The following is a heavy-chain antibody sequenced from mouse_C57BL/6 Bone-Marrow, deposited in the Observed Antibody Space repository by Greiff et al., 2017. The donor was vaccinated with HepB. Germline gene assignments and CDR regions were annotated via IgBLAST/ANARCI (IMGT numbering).Heavy chain of an antibody. V-gene: IGHV3-1*01. J-gene: IGHJ4*01. CDR2: ISYSGST. Sequence: EVQLQQSGPGMVKPSQSLSLTCTVTGYSITSGYDWHWFRHFPGNKLEWMGYISYSGSTNYNPSLKSRISITHDTSKNHFFLKLNSVTTEDTATYYCARAVYYGSSYHYYAMDYWGQGTSVTVSS. CDR1: GYSITSGYD. CDR3: ARAVYYGSSYHYYAMDY. D-gene: IGHD1-1*01.